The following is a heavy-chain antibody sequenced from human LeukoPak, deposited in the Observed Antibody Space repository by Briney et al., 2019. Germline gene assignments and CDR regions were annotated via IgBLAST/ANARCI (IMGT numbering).Heavy chain of an antibody. J-gene: IGHJ4*02. CDR2: INQDGSEK. Sequence: GGSLRLSCAASGFTFTSYWMSWVRQAPGKGLEWVANINQDGSEKHYVDSVKGRFTISRDNAKNSMYLQMNSLRAEDTAVYYCAREEECSTVTTGWGQGILVTVSS. V-gene: IGHV3-7*01. CDR3: AREEECSTVTTG. CDR1: GFTFTSYW. D-gene: IGHD4-17*01.